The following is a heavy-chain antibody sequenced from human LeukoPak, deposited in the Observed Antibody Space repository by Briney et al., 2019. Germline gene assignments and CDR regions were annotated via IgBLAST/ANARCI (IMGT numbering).Heavy chain of an antibody. CDR2: ISSSSSYT. V-gene: IGHV3-21*04. CDR1: GFTISSYG. J-gene: IGHJ4*02. Sequence: TGGSLRLSCAASGFTISSYGMNWVRQAPGKGLEWVSFISSSSSYTNYADSVKGRFTISRDNAKNSLYLQMNSLRAEDTAVYYCARGGGQLWLYYWGQGTLVTVSS. D-gene: IGHD5-18*01. CDR3: ARGGGQLWLYY.